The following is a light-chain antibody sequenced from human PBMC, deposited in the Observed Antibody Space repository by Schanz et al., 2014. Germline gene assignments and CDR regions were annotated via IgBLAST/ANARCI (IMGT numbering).Light chain of an antibody. CDR1: SSDVGGYKY. Sequence: QSALTQPASVSGSPGQSIAISCTGTSSDVGGYKYVSWYQQHPGKAPKLMIFDVSNRPSGVSDRFSGSKSGNTASLTISGLQPEDEADYYCSSYTSSSTLGVVFGGGTKLTVL. V-gene: IGLV2-14*01. J-gene: IGLJ2*01. CDR2: DVS. CDR3: SSYTSSSTLGVV.